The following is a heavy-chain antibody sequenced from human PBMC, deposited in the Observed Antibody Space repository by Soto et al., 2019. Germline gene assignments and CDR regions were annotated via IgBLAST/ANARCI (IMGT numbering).Heavy chain of an antibody. V-gene: IGHV4-59*01. CDR2: IYYSGST. CDR3: ARGGGYSNPYNFDY. Sequence: SETLSLTCTVSGGSISTYYWTWIRQPPGKGLEWIGYIYYSGSTNYNPSLKSRVTISEDTSKKQFSLKLNSVTAADTAVYYCARGGGYSNPYNFDYWGQGTLVTVSS. D-gene: IGHD5-18*01. J-gene: IGHJ4*02. CDR1: GGSISTYY.